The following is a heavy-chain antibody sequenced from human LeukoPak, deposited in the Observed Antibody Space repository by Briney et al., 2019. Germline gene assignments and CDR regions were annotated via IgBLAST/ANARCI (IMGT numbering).Heavy chain of an antibody. Sequence: GRALRLSCAASGFTFSTYALHWVRQAPGKGLEWVAVKSYDGNNKYNADSVKGRFTISRDNSKNTLYLQMNSLRAEDTAVYYCARDSGPLDTWGQGALVTVSS. D-gene: IGHD1-1*01. CDR3: ARDSGPLDT. CDR2: KSYDGNNK. J-gene: IGHJ5*02. V-gene: IGHV3-30-3*01. CDR1: GFTFSTYA.